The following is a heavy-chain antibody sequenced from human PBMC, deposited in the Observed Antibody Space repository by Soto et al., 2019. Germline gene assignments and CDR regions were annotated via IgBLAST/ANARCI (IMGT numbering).Heavy chain of an antibody. Sequence: ASVKVSCKASGYTFTSYAMHWVRQAPGQRLEWMGWINAGNGNTKYSQKFQGRVTITRDTSASTAYMELSSLRSEDTAVYYCARGSCSGGSCYWSYYYYMDVWXKGTTVTVSS. V-gene: IGHV1-3*01. CDR3: ARGSCSGGSCYWSYYYYMDV. CDR1: GYTFTSYA. CDR2: INAGNGNT. D-gene: IGHD2-15*01. J-gene: IGHJ6*03.